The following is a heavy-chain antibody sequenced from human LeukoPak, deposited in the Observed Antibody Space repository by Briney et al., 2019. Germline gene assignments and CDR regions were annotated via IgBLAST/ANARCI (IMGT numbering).Heavy chain of an antibody. CDR1: GFTFSNHQ. J-gene: IGHJ4*02. Sequence: GGSLRLSCVGSGFTFSNHQMNWVRQAPGKGLEWVAKIKTDGDQKNYVDSVKGRFTISRDNTKNSLFLQMNSLRVKGTAVYYCARRSYCDYWGQGTLVAVSS. V-gene: IGHV3-7*04. CDR2: IKTDGDQK. CDR3: ARRSYCDY.